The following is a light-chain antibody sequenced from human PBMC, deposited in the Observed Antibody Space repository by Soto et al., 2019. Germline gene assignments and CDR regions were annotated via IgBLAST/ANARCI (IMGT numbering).Light chain of an antibody. J-gene: IGLJ3*02. V-gene: IGLV2-14*01. Sequence: QSALTQPASVSGSPGQSITISCTGTSSDVGGYNYVSWYQQHPGKAPKLMIYDVSNRPSGVSNRFSGSKSGNTASLTISGLQTEDGADYYCSSYTSGSPPNEFGGGTKLTAL. CDR2: DVS. CDR3: SSYTSGSPPNE. CDR1: SSDVGGYNY.